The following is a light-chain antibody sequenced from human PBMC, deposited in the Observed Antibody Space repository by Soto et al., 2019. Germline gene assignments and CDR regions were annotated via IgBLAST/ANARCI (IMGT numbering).Light chain of an antibody. CDR3: QQRSNWAPWT. CDR2: DAS. V-gene: IGKV3-11*01. CDR1: QSVSSY. J-gene: IGKJ1*01. Sequence: EIVLTQSPANLSLSPGERATLSCRASQSVSSYLAWYQQKPGQAPRLLIYDASNRATGIPARFSGSGSGTDFTLTISSLEPEDFAVYYCQQRSNWAPWTFGQGTKVEIK.